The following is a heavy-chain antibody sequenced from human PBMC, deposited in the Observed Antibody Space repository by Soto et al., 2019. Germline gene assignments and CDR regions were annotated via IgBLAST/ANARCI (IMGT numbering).Heavy chain of an antibody. J-gene: IGHJ6*02. V-gene: IGHV1-69*04. D-gene: IGHD3-10*01. CDR3: ATSPFYGSGSPYYYYGMDV. Sequence: SVKVSCKTSGYTFTSFGITWVRQAPGQGLEWMGRIIPILGIANYAQKFQGRVTITADKSTSTAYMELSSLRSKDTAVYYCATSPFYGSGSPYYYYGMDVWGQGTTVTVSS. CDR2: IIPILGIA. CDR1: GYTFTSFG.